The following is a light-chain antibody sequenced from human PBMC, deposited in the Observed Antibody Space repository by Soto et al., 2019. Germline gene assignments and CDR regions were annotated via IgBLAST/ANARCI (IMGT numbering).Light chain of an antibody. CDR2: GAS. V-gene: IGKV3-20*01. CDR3: QQYGSSPGT. CDR1: QSVSSSY. J-gene: IGKJ1*01. Sequence: EIVLTQSPGTLSLSPGERATLSCRASQSVSSSYLAWYQQKPGQAPRLLIYGASSRATGIPDRFSGSGSGTDFPLTISRLEPEDFAVYYCQQYGSSPGTFGQGTKVYIK.